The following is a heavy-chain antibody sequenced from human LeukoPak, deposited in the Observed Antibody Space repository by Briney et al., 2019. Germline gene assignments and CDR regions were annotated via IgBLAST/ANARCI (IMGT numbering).Heavy chain of an antibody. J-gene: IGHJ4*02. CDR1: GYAFTSNY. CDR3: ARDQEGFDY. Sequence: ASVKVSCKASGYAFTSNYIHWVRQAPGQGLEWMGMIYPRDGSTSYAQKFQGRVTVTRDTSTSTVHMELSGLRSEDTAVYYCARDQEGFDYWGQGTPVTVSS. V-gene: IGHV1-46*01. CDR2: IYPRDGST.